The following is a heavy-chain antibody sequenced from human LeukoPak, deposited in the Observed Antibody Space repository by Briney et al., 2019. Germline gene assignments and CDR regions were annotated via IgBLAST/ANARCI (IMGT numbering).Heavy chain of an antibody. CDR1: GYTFTAYY. CDR2: ISAYNGNT. Sequence: ASVKVSCRASGYTFTAYYIHWMRQAPGQGLEWMGWISAYNGNTNYAQNFQGRVTMTTDTSTSTAYMELRSLRSDDTAVYFCARGVLGATTYFQQWGQGTLVTVSS. D-gene: IGHD1-26*01. V-gene: IGHV1-18*01. CDR3: ARGVLGATTYFQQ. J-gene: IGHJ1*01.